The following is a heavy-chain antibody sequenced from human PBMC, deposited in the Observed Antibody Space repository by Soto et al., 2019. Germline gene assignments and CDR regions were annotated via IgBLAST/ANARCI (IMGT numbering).Heavy chain of an antibody. CDR2: IIPIFGTA. V-gene: IGHV1-69*13. J-gene: IGHJ6*02. Sequence: SLKVSCKASGGTFSSYAISWVRQAPGQGLEWMGGIIPIFGTANYAQKFQGRVTITADESTSTAYMELSSLRSEDTAAYYCARDQAYCGGDCPYGMDVWGQGTTVTVSS. D-gene: IGHD2-21*02. CDR3: ARDQAYCGGDCPYGMDV. CDR1: GGTFSSYA.